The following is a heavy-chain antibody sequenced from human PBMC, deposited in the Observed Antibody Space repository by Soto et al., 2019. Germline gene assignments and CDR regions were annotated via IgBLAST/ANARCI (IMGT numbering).Heavy chain of an antibody. CDR1: GGSISSGGYY. J-gene: IGHJ6*03. CDR3: ARSDYSNYYYYYYMDV. CDR2: IYYSGST. D-gene: IGHD4-4*01. V-gene: IGHV4-31*03. Sequence: SETLSLTCTVSGGSISSGGYYWSWIRQHPGKGLEWIGYIYYSGSTYYNPSLKSRVTISVDTSKNQFSLKLSSVTAADTAVYYCARSDYSNYYYYYYMDVWGKGTTVTVSS.